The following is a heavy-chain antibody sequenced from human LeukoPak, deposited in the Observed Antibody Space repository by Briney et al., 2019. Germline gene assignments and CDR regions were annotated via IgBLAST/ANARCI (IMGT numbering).Heavy chain of an antibody. V-gene: IGHV4-34*01. D-gene: IGHD3-10*01. CDR1: GGSFSGYY. Sequence: SETLSLTCAVYGGSFSGYYWSWIRQPPGKGLEWIGEINHSGSTNYNPSLKSRVTISVDTSKNQFSLKLSSVTAADTAVYYCAKAPSYGSGSYHVDYWGQGTLVTVSS. CDR3: AKAPSYGSGSYHVDY. J-gene: IGHJ4*02. CDR2: INHSGST.